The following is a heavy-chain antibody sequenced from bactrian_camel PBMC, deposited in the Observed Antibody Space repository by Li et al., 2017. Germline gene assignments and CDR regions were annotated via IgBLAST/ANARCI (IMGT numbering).Heavy chain of an antibody. CDR2: ISHRGGSA. CDR1: AWTYGSRF. V-gene: IGHV3-3*01. J-gene: IGHJ4*01. CDR3: AAPRSDTYGSSCRAATFAY. Sequence: HVQLVESGGGSVLAGGSLRLSCQTSAWTYGSRFMAWFRQAPGKEREAVASISHRGGSAICSDSVKGRFTISQDNAKSTIYLEMNSLKPEDTAMYYCAAPRSDTYGSSCRAATFAYWGQGTQVTVS. D-gene: IGHD6*01.